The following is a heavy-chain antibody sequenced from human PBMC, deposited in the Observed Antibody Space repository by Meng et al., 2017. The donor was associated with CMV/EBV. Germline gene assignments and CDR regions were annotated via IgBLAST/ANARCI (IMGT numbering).Heavy chain of an antibody. J-gene: IGHJ4*02. V-gene: IGHV4-34*01. CDR2: INHSGTT. CDR1: GGSFSGYY. Sequence: SETLSLTCAVYGGSFSGYYWSWIRQTPGKGLEWIGEINHSGTTNYNPSLKSRVTISVDTSKNQFSLKLSSVTAADTAVYYCARALRFLEWLPDYWGQGTLVTVSS. D-gene: IGHD3-3*01. CDR3: ARALRFLEWLPDY.